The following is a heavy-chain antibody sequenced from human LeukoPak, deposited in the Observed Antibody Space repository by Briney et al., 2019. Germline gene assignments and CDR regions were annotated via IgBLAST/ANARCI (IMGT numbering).Heavy chain of an antibody. J-gene: IGHJ4*02. D-gene: IGHD5-24*01. V-gene: IGHV3-30*18. CDR2: ISYDGSNK. CDR1: GFTFSSYG. CDR3: AKDPGWLQYSIDY. Sequence: PGRSLRLSCAASGFTFSSYGMHWVRQAPGKGLEWVAFISYDGSNKYYADSVKGRFTISRDNSKNTLYLQMNSLRAEDTAVYYCAKDPGWLQYSIDYWIQGTLVTVSS.